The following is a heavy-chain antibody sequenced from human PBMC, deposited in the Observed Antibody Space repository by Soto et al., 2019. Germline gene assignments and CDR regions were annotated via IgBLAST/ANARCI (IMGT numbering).Heavy chain of an antibody. D-gene: IGHD3-9*01. V-gene: IGHV4-4*02. J-gene: IGHJ3*02. CDR2: IYHSGST. CDR3: ATTAGVDWLLSPYAFDI. CDR1: SGSISSSNW. Sequence: QVQLQESGPGLVKPSGTLSLTCAVSSGSISSSNWWSWVRQPPGKGLEWIGEIYHSGSTNYNPSLKSRVTMSVDKSKNQFSLKLSSVTAADTAVYYCATTAGVDWLLSPYAFDIWGQGTMVTVSS.